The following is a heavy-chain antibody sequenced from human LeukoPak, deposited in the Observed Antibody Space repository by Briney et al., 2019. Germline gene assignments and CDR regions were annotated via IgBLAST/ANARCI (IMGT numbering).Heavy chain of an antibody. Sequence: PGGSLRLSCAASGFTFSSYAMFWVRQVPGKGLVSVSRISNDGKTTLYADSVKGRFTISRDNSKNTLYLQMNSLRAEDTAVYYCATTYGDYYFDYWGQGTLVTVSS. D-gene: IGHD4-17*01. CDR2: ISNDGKTT. V-gene: IGHV3-74*01. CDR1: GFTFSSYA. CDR3: ATTYGDYYFDY. J-gene: IGHJ4*02.